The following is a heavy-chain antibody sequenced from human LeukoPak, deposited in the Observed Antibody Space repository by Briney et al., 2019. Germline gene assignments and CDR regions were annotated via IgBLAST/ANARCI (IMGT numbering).Heavy chain of an antibody. CDR1: GFTFGDYA. CDR2: IRSKAYGGTT. J-gene: IGHJ4*02. D-gene: IGHD2-2*01. CDR3: TRGLYCSSTSCSIDY. Sequence: GGSLRLSCTASGFTFGDYAMSWVRQAPGKGLEGVGFIRSKAYGGTTEYAASVKGRFTISRDDSKSIAYLQMNSLKTEDTAVYYCTRGLYCSSTSCSIDYWGQGTLVTVSS. V-gene: IGHV3-49*04.